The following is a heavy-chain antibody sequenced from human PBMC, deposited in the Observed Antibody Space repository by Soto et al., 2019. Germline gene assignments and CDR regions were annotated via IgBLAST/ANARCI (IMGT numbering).Heavy chain of an antibody. Sequence: GSLRLSCAASGFTFSSYAMHWVRQAPGKGLEWVAVISYDGSNKYYADSVKGRFTISRDNSKNTLYLQMNSLRAEDTAVYYCARDRRYSSSSGFDYWGQGTLVTVSS. CDR3: ARDRRYSSSSGFDY. V-gene: IGHV3-30-3*01. CDR1: GFTFSSYA. J-gene: IGHJ4*02. D-gene: IGHD6-6*01. CDR2: ISYDGSNK.